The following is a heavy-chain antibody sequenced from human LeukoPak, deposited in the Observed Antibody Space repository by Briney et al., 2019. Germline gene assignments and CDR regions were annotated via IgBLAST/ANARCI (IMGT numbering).Heavy chain of an antibody. CDR3: ASSRHPYYYDSSGYYY. V-gene: IGHV3-53*01. CDR2: IYSGGST. CDR1: GFTVSSNY. Sequence: PGGSLRLSCAASGFTVSSNYMSWVRQAPGNGLEWVSVIYSGGSTYYADSVKGRFTISRDNSKNTLYLQMNSLRAEDTAVYYCASSRHPYYYDSSGYYYWGQGTLVTVSS. D-gene: IGHD3-22*01. J-gene: IGHJ4*02.